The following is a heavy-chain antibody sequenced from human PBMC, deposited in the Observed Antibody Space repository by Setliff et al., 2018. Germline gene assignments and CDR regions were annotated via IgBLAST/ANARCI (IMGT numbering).Heavy chain of an antibody. J-gene: IGHJ6*03. D-gene: IGHD3-3*01. V-gene: IGHV4-61*09. CDR2: IYTSWST. Sequence: SETLSLTCAVSGYSISSGYYWSWIRQSAGKGLEWIGHIYTSWSTVYNPSLKSRVTMSVDTSKNQFSLELTSVTAADTAVYFCARVTGFSYMDVWGKGTTVTVSS. CDR3: ARVTGFSYMDV. CDR1: GYSISSGYY.